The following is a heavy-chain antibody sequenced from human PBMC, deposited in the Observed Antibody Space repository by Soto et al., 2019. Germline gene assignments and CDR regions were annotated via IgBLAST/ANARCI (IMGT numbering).Heavy chain of an antibody. CDR2: IFYSGNT. J-gene: IGHJ4*01. CDR1: GNSISTGSYY. D-gene: IGHD4-4*01. V-gene: IGHV4-31*03. CDR3: AREGVTNYTDYYFDL. Sequence: PSETLSLTCTVSGNSISTGSYYCSRLRQHPVKGLEWIGHIFYSGNTHYSPSLESRVTISVDTSKNQFSIKLTSVTVADTAVYYCAREGVTNYTDYYFDLWGHGALVTVSS.